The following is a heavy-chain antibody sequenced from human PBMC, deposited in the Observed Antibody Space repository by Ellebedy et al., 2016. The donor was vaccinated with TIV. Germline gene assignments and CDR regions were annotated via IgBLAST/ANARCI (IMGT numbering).Heavy chain of an antibody. Sequence: MPSETLSLTCTVSGGSITGYYWSWIRQPPGKGLEWLGYIYFTGHSKYNPSVESRVTISVDTSKNQFSLNLSSVTAAATALYYCARERSSIGVKHADAFQIWGQGTMVTVSS. CDR3: ARERSSIGVKHADAFQI. V-gene: IGHV4-59*01. J-gene: IGHJ3*02. CDR1: GGSITGYY. CDR2: IYFTGHS. D-gene: IGHD2/OR15-2a*01.